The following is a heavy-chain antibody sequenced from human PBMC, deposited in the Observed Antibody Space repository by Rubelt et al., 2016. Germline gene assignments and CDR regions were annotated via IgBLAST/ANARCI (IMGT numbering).Heavy chain of an antibody. CDR3: ARINSGYRAFDY. CDR1: GYTFTGYY. V-gene: IGHV1-2*02. D-gene: IGHD3-22*01. CDR2: INPNSGGT. Sequence: QVQLVQSGAEVKKPGASVKVSCKASGYTFTGYYMHWVRQAPGQGLEWMGWINPNSGGTNYAQKFQGRVTMTRETPISKAYMEGGRLGSDETAGYDCARINSGYRAFDYWGQGTLVTVSS. J-gene: IGHJ4*02.